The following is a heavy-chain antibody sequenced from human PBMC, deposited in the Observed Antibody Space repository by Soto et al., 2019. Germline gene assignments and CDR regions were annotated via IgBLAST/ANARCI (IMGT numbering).Heavy chain of an antibody. J-gene: IGHJ6*03. D-gene: IGHD2-2*01. Sequence: GESLKISCAASGFTFSSYAMSWVRQAPGKGLEWVSAISGSGGSTYYADSVKGRFTISRDNSKNTLYLQMNSLRAEDTAVYYCAKVAGDIVVVPAATTYYYYYYMDVWGKGTTVTVSS. CDR2: ISGSGGST. CDR1: GFTFSSYA. CDR3: AKVAGDIVVVPAATTYYYYYYMDV. V-gene: IGHV3-23*01.